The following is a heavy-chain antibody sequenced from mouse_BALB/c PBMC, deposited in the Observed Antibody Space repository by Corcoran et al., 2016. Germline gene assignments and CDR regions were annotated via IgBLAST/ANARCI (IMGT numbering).Heavy chain of an antibody. D-gene: IGHD1-1*01. V-gene: IGHV1S136*01. CDR1: GYTFTSYV. J-gene: IGHJ4*01. CDR3: AREEFGYYNGSSYHAMDY. CDR2: INPYNDGT. Sequence: EVQLQQSGPELVKPGASVKMSCKASGYTFTSYVMHWVKQKPGQGLEWIGYINPYNDGTKYNEKFKGKATLTSDKSSSTAYMELSSLTSEDSAVYYCAREEFGYYNGSSYHAMDYWGQGTSVTVSS.